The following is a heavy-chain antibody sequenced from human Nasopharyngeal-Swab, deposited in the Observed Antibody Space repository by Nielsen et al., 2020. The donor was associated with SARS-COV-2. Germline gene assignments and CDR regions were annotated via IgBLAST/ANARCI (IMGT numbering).Heavy chain of an antibody. V-gene: IGHV3-23*01. CDR3: AKDEGQMYLYDINGPLDQ. CDR1: GFSFASYA. D-gene: IGHD3-22*01. CDR2: ISGNGYAVT. J-gene: IGHJ4*02. Sequence: GGSLRLSCTASGFSFASYAMTWVRQAPGKGLEWISAISGNGYAVTKYAVSVEGRFTISRDNSRNTLYLQMNSLRAEDTAVYYCAKDEGQMYLYDINGPLDQWGQGTLVTVSS.